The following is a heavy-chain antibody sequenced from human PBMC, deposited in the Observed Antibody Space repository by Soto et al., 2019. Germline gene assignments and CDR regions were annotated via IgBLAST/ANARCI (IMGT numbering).Heavy chain of an antibody. CDR1: GVSFNIIG. Sequence: QVQLVQSGAEVKKPGSSVKVSSKTSGVSFNIIGIAGVRQAPDHGLEWLGGVSPPFRTSNYARKFQGRISITADASTGTVNMELSSLTSEDTAQYYCARVLYYGSGSYSPYGMDVWGQGTTVTVSS. CDR3: ARVLYYGSGSYSPYGMDV. J-gene: IGHJ6*02. CDR2: VSPPFRTS. D-gene: IGHD3-10*01. V-gene: IGHV1-69*01.